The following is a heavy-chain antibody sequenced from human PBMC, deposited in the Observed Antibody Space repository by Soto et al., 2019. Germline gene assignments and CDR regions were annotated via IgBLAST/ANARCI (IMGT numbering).Heavy chain of an antibody. Sequence: GSGPTLVNPTETLTLTCTVSGFSLSNARMGVSWIRQPPGKALEWLAHIFSNDEKSYSTSLKSRLTISKDTSKSQVVLTMTNMDPVDTATYYCARILIPSTMPYYFDYWGQGTLVTVSS. D-gene: IGHD2-2*01. CDR3: ARILIPSTMPYYFDY. J-gene: IGHJ4*02. CDR2: IFSNDEK. V-gene: IGHV2-26*01. CDR1: GFSLSNARMG.